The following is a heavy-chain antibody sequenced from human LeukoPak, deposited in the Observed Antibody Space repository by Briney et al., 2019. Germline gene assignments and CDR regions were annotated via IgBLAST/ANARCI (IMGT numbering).Heavy chain of an antibody. D-gene: IGHD4-17*01. CDR3: AKTLIDYGDPLDY. V-gene: IGHV3-23*01. Sequence: GGSLRLSCAVSAFTFRNHAMNWVRQAPGKGLEWVSGIRGSGDRTYYADSVKGRFTISRDNARNSLYLQMNSLRAEDTALYYCAKTLIDYGDPLDYWGQGTLVTVSS. J-gene: IGHJ4*02. CDR1: AFTFRNHA. CDR2: IRGSGDRT.